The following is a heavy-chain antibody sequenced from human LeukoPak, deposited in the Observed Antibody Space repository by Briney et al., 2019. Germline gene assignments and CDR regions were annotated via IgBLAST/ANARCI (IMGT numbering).Heavy chain of an antibody. CDR2: IKQDGSEK. CDR1: GFTLSSYW. J-gene: IGHJ4*02. V-gene: IGHV3-7*03. D-gene: IGHD3-3*01. CDR3: ARDLYDFGVVPTY. Sequence: GGSLRLSCAASGFTLSSYWMSWVRQAPGKGLEWVANIKQDGSEKYYVDSVKGRFTISRDNAKNSLYLQMNSLRAEDTAVYYCARDLYDFGVVPTYWGQGTLVTVSS.